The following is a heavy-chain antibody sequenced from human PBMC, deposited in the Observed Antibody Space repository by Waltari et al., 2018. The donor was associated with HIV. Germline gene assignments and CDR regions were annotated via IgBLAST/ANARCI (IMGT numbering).Heavy chain of an antibody. V-gene: IGHV1-8*01. J-gene: IGHJ4*02. D-gene: IGHD3-3*01. Sequence: QVQLVQSGAEVKKPGASVKVSCKASGYTFTSYDINWVRQATGQGLEWMGWMNPNSGNTGYAQKFQGRVTMTRNTSISTAYMELSSLRSEDTAVYYCARGPLRFLEWLPPFDYWGQGTLVTVSS. CDR3: ARGPLRFLEWLPPFDY. CDR1: GYTFTSYD. CDR2: MNPNSGNT.